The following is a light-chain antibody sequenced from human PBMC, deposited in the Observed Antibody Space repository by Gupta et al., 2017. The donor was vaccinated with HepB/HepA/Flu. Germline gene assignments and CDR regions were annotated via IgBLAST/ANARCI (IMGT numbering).Light chain of an antibody. J-gene: IGKJ3*01. CDR2: QAS. V-gene: IGKV1-5*03. CDR3: QQENSSPCT. CDR1: QSINSW. Sequence: DIQMTHSPSTLSASVGDRVTITCRASQSINSWLAWYQQKPGQAPKLLIYQASTLESGVPSRFSGSGSGTEFTLTISSLQPDDFATYYCQQENSSPCTFGHGTKVDIK.